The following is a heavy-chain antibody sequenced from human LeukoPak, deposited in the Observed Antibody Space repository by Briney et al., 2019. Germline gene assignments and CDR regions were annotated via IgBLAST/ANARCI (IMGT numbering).Heavy chain of an antibody. CDR3: TRDRRDGYNYVDY. V-gene: IGHV4-59*01. D-gene: IGHD5-24*01. CDR2: IFYSGST. Sequence: SETLSLTCTVSGGSISPYYWSWIRQPPGKGLEWIGYIFYSGSTDYNPSLKRRVTISVDTPKNQFSLKLNSVTAADTAVYYCTRDRRDGYNYVDYWGQGTLVTVSS. CDR1: GGSISPYY. J-gene: IGHJ4*02.